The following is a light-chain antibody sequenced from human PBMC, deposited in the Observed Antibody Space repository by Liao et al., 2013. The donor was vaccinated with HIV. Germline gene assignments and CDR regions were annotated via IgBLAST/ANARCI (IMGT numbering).Light chain of an antibody. Sequence: SYELTQPPSVSVSPGQTASITCSGDKLGDKHVCWYHQRPGHSPVLVIYQDTKRPSGIPERISGSNSGNTATLTISGTQAMDEGDYYCQAWDSSTEVVFGGGTKLTVL. CDR2: QDT. CDR1: KLGDKH. CDR3: QAWDSSTEVV. J-gene: IGLJ2*01. V-gene: IGLV3-1*01.